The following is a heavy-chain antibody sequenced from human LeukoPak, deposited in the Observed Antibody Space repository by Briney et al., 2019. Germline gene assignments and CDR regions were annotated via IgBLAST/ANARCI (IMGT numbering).Heavy chain of an antibody. CDR2: INHSGST. D-gene: IGHD2-2*01. CDR3: ARSSGDIVVVPAAHAFDI. Sequence: SETLSLTCAVYGGSFSGYYWSWIRQPPGKGLEWIGEINHSGSTNYNPSLKSRVTISVDTSKNQFSLKLSSVTAADTAVYYCARSSGDIVVVPAAHAFDIWGQGTMVTVSS. CDR1: GGSFSGYY. V-gene: IGHV4-34*01. J-gene: IGHJ3*02.